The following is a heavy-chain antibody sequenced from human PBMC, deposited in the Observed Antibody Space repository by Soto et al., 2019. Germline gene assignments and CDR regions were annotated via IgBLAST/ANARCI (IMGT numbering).Heavy chain of an antibody. Sequence: SETLSLTCSVSGGSINSRGFYLSWIRQHPGKGLEWIGYIYYSGTTYYNPSLKSRVMISIDTSKKQFSLKLSSVTAADTAVYYCAREGGTTPGWVTGYYYGMDVWGQGTTVTVSS. J-gene: IGHJ6*02. V-gene: IGHV4-31*03. CDR3: AREGGTTPGWVTGYYYGMDV. CDR1: GGSINSRGFY. D-gene: IGHD2-8*02. CDR2: IYYSGTT.